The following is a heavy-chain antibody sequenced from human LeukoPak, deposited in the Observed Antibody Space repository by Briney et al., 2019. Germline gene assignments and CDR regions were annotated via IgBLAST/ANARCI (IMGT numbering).Heavy chain of an antibody. J-gene: IGHJ4*02. D-gene: IGHD3-16*01. Sequence: ASVKVSCKASGYTFTAYYFHWVRHAPGQGLEWMGWINPNSGGTKYAQKFQGRVTMTWDTSIDTTYMELSRLSSDDTAVYYCARNGRGTYDYWGQGTLVTVSS. CDR2: INPNSGGT. CDR1: GYTFTAYY. V-gene: IGHV1-2*02. CDR3: ARNGRGTYDY.